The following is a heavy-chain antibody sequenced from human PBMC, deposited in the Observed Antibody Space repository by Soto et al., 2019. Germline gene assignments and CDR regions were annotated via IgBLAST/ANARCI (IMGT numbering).Heavy chain of an antibody. CDR3: AKEVHCGGAGCSSSEGFDY. V-gene: IGHV3-30*18. CDR2: ISYEGSHT. J-gene: IGHJ4*02. D-gene: IGHD2-15*01. CDR1: GFIFSSYA. Sequence: QVQLVESGGGVVQPGRSLRLSCAASGFIFSSYAMHWVRQAPGKGLEWVAVISYEGSHTYYADSVKGRFTITRANSKQTLYLQINSLRHEDTAVYYCAKEVHCGGAGCSSSEGFDYWCQGNLLTVSS.